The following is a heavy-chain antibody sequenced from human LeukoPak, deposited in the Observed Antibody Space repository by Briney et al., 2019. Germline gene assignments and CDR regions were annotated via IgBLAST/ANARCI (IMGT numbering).Heavy chain of an antibody. D-gene: IGHD5-12*01. CDR2: XSSSSSYI. CDR3: ARDGVAMIVATKYYFDY. J-gene: IGHJ4*02. V-gene: IGHV3-21*01. Sequence: SLRLSCAASGFTFSSYSMNWVRQAPGKGLEWVSSXSSSSSYIYYADSVKGRFTISRDNAKNSLYLQMNSLRAEDTAVYYCARDGVAMIVATKYYFDYWGQGTLVTVSS. CDR1: GFTFSSYS.